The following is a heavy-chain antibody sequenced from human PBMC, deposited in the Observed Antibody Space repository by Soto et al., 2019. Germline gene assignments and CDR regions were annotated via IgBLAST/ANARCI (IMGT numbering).Heavy chain of an antibody. Sequence: SETLSLTCTVSGDSITSNSYFWAWIRQPPGKGLEWIGSIYYSGTTYYNPSLKRRVTISVDRSKNQFSLKVSSVTAADTAVYYCARHFSVDYIAHWSQGALVTVSS. D-gene: IGHD2-2*01. CDR3: ARHFSVDYIAH. V-gene: IGHV4-39*01. J-gene: IGHJ4*02. CDR1: GDSITSNSYF. CDR2: IYYSGTT.